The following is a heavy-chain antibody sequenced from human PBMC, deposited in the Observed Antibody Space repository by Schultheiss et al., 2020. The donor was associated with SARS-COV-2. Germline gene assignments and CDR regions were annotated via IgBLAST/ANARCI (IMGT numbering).Heavy chain of an antibody. J-gene: IGHJ6*02. CDR1: GFTFSSYG. CDR3: ARDHSGSYPRGYGMDV. D-gene: IGHD1-26*01. CDR2: IWYDGSNK. Sequence: GGSLRLSCAASGFTFSSYGMHWVRQAPGKGLEWVAVIWYDGSNKYYADSVKGRFTISRDNSKNTLYLQMNSLRAEDTAVYYCARDHSGSYPRGYGMDVWGQGTTVTVSS. V-gene: IGHV3-33*01.